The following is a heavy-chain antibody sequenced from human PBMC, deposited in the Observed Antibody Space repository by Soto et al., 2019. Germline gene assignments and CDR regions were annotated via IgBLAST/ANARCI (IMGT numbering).Heavy chain of an antibody. D-gene: IGHD3-10*01. V-gene: IGHV3-23*01. CDR2: ISGSGGST. Sequence: EVQLLESGGGLVQPGGSLRLSCAASGFTFSSYAMSWVRQAPGKGLEWVSAISGSGGSTYYADSVKGRFTISRDNSKTTLDLQMNSLRAEDTAVYYCAKDGGTVRGEDYWGQGTLVTVSS. CDR1: GFTFSSYA. J-gene: IGHJ4*02. CDR3: AKDGGTVRGEDY.